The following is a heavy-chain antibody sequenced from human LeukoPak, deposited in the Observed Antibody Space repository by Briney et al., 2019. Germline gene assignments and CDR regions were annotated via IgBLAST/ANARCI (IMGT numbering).Heavy chain of an antibody. CDR2: INSDGSST. J-gene: IGHJ4*02. CDR1: GFTFSRYW. Sequence: GGSLRLSCAASGFTFSRYWMHWVRQAPGKGLVWVSYINSDGSSTRYADSVKGRFTISRDSAKNSLYLQMNSLRAEDTAVYSCARGVSGSYGALFDSWGQGTLVTVSS. D-gene: IGHD1-26*01. CDR3: ARGVSGSYGALFDS. V-gene: IGHV3-74*01.